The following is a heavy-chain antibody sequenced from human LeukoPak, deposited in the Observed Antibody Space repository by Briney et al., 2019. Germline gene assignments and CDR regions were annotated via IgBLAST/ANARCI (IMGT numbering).Heavy chain of an antibody. CDR1: GYTFTGYY. CDR2: INPNNGGT. D-gene: IGHD2/OR15-2a*01. J-gene: IGHJ4*02. Sequence: ASVEVSCKASGYTFTGYYIHWVRQAPGQGLEWMGWINPNNGGTKYAQKFQGRVTMTRDTSISTAYMELSSLRSDDSAVYYCARENTYVSGPLGWLRNFYKYFDYWGQGTLVTVSS. CDR3: ARENTYVSGPLGWLRNFYKYFDY. V-gene: IGHV1-2*02.